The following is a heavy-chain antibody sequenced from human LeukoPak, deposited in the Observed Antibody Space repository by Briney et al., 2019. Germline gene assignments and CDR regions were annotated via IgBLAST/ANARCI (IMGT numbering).Heavy chain of an antibody. CDR2: ISGSGGST. CDR1: GFTFNSYA. D-gene: IGHD1-7*01. Sequence: TGGSLRLSCAASGFTFNSYAMSWVRQAPGKGLEWVSAISGSGGSTYYADSVKGRFTISRDSSKNTLYLQMNSLRAEDTAVYYCAKRRGLELLYYYYMDVWGRGTTVTVSS. CDR3: AKRRGLELLYYYYMDV. J-gene: IGHJ6*03. V-gene: IGHV3-23*01.